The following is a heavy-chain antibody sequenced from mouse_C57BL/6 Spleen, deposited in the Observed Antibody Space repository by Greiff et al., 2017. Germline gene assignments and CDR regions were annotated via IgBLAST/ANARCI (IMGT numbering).Heavy chain of an antibody. CDR3: ARTSDWYSNWFAY. D-gene: IGHD2-5*01. CDR2: IHPNSGST. Sequence: QVQLQQPGAELVKPGASVKLSCKASGYTFTSYWMHWVKQRPGQGLEWIGMIHPNSGSTNYNEKFKSKATLTVDKSSSTAYMQLSSLTSEDSAVYYWARTSDWYSNWFAYWGQGTLVTVSA. CDR1: GYTFTSYW. V-gene: IGHV1-64*01. J-gene: IGHJ3*01.